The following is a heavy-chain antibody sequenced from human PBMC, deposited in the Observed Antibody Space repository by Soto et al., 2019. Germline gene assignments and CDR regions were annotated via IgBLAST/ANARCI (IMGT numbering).Heavy chain of an antibody. CDR2: IDPSDSYT. V-gene: IGHV5-10-1*01. Sequence: LGESLKISCNGSGYSFTSYWISWVRQMPGKGLEWMGRIDPSDSYTNYSPSFQGHVTISADKSISTAYLQWSSLKASDTAMYYCASHVAYGDYLYYYYGMDVWGQGTTVTVSS. J-gene: IGHJ6*02. CDR3: ASHVAYGDYLYYYYGMDV. CDR1: GYSFTSYW. D-gene: IGHD4-17*01.